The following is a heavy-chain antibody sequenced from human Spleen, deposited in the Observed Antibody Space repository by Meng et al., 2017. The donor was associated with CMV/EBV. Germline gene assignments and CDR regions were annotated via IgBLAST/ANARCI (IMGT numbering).Heavy chain of an antibody. CDR2: ISGSGGST. V-gene: IGHV3-23*01. CDR1: GFTFSSYA. Sequence: GGSLRLSCAASGFTFSSYAMSWVRQAPGKGLEWVSAISGSGGSTYYADSVKGRFTISRDNSKNTLYLQMNSLRAEDTAVYYCAKRGPAVAGRNYYGMDVWGQGTTVTVSS. CDR3: AKRGPAVAGRNYYGMDV. D-gene: IGHD6-19*01. J-gene: IGHJ6*02.